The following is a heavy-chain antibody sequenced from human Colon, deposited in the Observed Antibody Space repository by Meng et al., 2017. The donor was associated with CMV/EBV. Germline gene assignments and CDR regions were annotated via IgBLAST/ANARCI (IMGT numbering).Heavy chain of an antibody. CDR1: GFTFSSYW. CDR2: IKQDGSEK. CDR3: ARDPIVVVVAASPAVYGMDV. Sequence: GESLKISCAASGFTFSSYWMSWVRQAPGKGLEWVANIKQDGSEKYYVDSVKGRFTISRDNAKNSPYLQMNSLRAEDTAVYYCARDPIVVVVAASPAVYGMDVWGQGTTVTVSS. V-gene: IGHV3-7*01. D-gene: IGHD2-15*01. J-gene: IGHJ6*02.